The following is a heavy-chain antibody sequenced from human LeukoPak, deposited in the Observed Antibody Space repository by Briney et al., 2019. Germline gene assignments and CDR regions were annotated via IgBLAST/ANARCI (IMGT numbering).Heavy chain of an antibody. CDR1: GFTFSSYV. D-gene: IGHD1-20*01. CDR3: ARVTVSSSEVIFDH. V-gene: IGHV3-23*01. J-gene: IGHJ4*02. CDR2: VTGSGGST. Sequence: PGGSLRLSCAASGFTFSSYVMSWVRQAPGKGLEWVSTVTGSGGSTYYADSVKGRFTISRDNARNTLYLQMNSLRAEDTAVYYCARVTVSSSEVIFDHWGQGSLVTVSS.